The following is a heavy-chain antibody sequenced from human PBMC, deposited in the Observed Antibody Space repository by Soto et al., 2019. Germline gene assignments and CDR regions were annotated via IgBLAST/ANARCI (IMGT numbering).Heavy chain of an antibody. Sequence: ASVKVSCKASGGTFSSYAISWVRQAPGQGLEWMGGIIPILGIANYAQKFQGRVTITADKSTSTAYMELSSLRSEDTAVYYCRILRRCFDFDYWGQGTLVTVSS. J-gene: IGHJ4*02. CDR3: RILRRCFDFDY. V-gene: IGHV1-69*10. CDR1: GGTFSSYA. CDR2: IIPILGIA. D-gene: IGHD2-15*01.